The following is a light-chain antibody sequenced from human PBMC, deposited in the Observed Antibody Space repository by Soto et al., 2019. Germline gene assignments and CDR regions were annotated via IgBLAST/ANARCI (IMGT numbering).Light chain of an antibody. CDR3: SSCVPTTSVVL. CDR1: SSDVGNGNF. CDR2: DVT. Sequence: QSALTQPASVSGSPGQSITISCTGTSSDVGNGNFVSWYQQHPGKAPKLMISDVTHRPSGISDRFSGSKSGNTASLRISGLQAEDEADYYCSSCVPTTSVVLFGGGTKLTVL. V-gene: IGLV2-14*03. J-gene: IGLJ3*02.